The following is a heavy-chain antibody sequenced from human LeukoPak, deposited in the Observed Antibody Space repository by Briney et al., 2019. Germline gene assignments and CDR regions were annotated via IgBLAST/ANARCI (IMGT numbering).Heavy chain of an antibody. CDR2: INPTSGGT. V-gene: IGHV1-2*02. CDR1: GYTFTGYY. D-gene: IGHD4-23*01. CDR3: ARGRYTVVSWYFGL. J-gene: IGHJ2*01. Sequence: ASVTVSCTASGYTFTGYYMHWVRQAPGPGLEWMGWINPTSGGTTYAQTFQGRVTMTRETSISTVYMELSRLRSHATAVYYCARGRYTVVSWYFGLWGRVILVTV.